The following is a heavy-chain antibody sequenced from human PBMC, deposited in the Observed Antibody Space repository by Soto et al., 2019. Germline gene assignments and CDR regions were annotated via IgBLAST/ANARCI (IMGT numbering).Heavy chain of an antibody. V-gene: IGHV4-34*01. D-gene: IGHD6-13*01. Sequence: QVQLQQWGAGLLKPSETLSLTCAVYGGSFSGYYWSRIRQPPGKGLECIGEINHSGSTNYNPSLKSRVTISVDTSKNQFSLKLSSVTAADTAVYYCARGTGIAAAGRSTGWFEPWGQGTLVTVSS. CDR2: INHSGST. J-gene: IGHJ5*02. CDR1: GGSFSGYY. CDR3: ARGTGIAAAGRSTGWFEP.